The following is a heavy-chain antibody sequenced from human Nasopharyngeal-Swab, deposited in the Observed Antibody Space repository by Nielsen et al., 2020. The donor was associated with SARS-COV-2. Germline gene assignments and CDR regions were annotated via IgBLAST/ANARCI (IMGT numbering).Heavy chain of an antibody. Sequence: WIRQPPGKGLEWVSSISSSSSYIYYADSVKGRFTISRDNAKNSLYLQMNSLRAEDTAVYYCARDNDAFDILGQGTMVTVSS. CDR3: ARDNDAFDI. J-gene: IGHJ3*02. V-gene: IGHV3-21*01. CDR2: ISSSSSYI.